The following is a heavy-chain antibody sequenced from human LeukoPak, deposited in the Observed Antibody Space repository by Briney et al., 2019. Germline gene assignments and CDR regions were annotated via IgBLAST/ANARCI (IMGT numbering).Heavy chain of an antibody. CDR2: IYYSGAT. Sequence: SETLXXTCAVSGGSITSDYWSWIRQPPGKGLEWIDYIYYSGATSHNRSLKSRVTMSVDTSKNQFSLKLSSVTAADTAVYYCARGWGTWHAFDFWGQGTVVTVSS. D-gene: IGHD3-16*01. CDR3: ARGWGTWHAFDF. CDR1: GGSITSDY. J-gene: IGHJ3*01. V-gene: IGHV4-59*01.